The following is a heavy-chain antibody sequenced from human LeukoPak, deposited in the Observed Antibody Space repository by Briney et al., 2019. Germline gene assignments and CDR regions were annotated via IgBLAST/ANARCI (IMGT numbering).Heavy chain of an antibody. Sequence: SGPTLVNPTQTLTLTCTFSGFSLSTSEVGVGWIRQPPGKALEWLALIYWDDDKRYSPSLKSRLTITKDTSKNQVVLTMTNMDPVDTATYYCAQIKGAGEEMARYYFDYWGQGTLVTVSS. CDR3: AQIKGAGEEMARYYFDY. J-gene: IGHJ4*02. V-gene: IGHV2-5*02. D-gene: IGHD5-24*01. CDR1: GFSLSTSEVG. CDR2: IYWDDDK.